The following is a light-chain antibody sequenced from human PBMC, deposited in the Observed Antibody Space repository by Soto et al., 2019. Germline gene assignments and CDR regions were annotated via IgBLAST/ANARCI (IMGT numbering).Light chain of an antibody. CDR3: QHYNNWAAP. CDR2: GAS. Sequence: EIVMTQSPATLSVSPGERATLSCRASQSVSSNLAWYQQKPGQAPRLLIYGASTRATGVAARFSGGGSGTEFTLTISSLQSEDFAVYYCQHYNNWAAPFGGGTKVEI. J-gene: IGKJ4*01. V-gene: IGKV3-15*01. CDR1: QSVSSN.